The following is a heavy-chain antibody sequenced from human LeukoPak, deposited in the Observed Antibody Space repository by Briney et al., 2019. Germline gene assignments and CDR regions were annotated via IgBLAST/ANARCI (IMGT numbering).Heavy chain of an antibody. CDR3: ARKGYYDSSGYLNY. CDR1: GGSISSSSYY. Sequence: SETLSLTCTVSGGSISSSSYYWGWNRQPPGKGLEWIGSIYYRGSTYYNPSLKSRVTISVDTSKNQFSLKLSSVTAADTAVYYCARKGYYDSSGYLNYWGQGTLVTVSS. V-gene: IGHV4-39*01. CDR2: IYYRGST. J-gene: IGHJ4*02. D-gene: IGHD3-22*01.